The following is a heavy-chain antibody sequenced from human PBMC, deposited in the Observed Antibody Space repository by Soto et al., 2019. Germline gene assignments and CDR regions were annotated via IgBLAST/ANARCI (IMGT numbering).Heavy chain of an antibody. Sequence: QVQLQESGPGQVKPSGTPSLTCAVSSGSISSSTWWSWVRQPPGRGLEWIGEIYHSGSINYNPSLASRVTISVDKSKNQFSLNLSSVTAADTAVYYCARRSPRGDHFDYWGQGTLVTVSS. CDR2: IYHSGSI. J-gene: IGHJ4*02. V-gene: IGHV4-4*02. CDR3: ARRSPRGDHFDY. CDR1: SGSISSSTW. D-gene: IGHD3-10*01.